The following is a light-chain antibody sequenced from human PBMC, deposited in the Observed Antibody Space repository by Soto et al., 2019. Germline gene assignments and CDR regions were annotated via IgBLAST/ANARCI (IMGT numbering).Light chain of an antibody. V-gene: IGKV2-28*01. J-gene: IGKJ4*01. Sequence: DIVMTQSPLSLPVTPGEPSSISCRSSQSLLHSSGRYYLDWYLQKPGQSPQLLIYLGSHRASGVPDRFSGSGSGTDFTLTISRVAAEDVGIYYCLQALQTPFTFGGGTRVEIK. CDR1: QSLLHSSGRYY. CDR3: LQALQTPFT. CDR2: LGS.